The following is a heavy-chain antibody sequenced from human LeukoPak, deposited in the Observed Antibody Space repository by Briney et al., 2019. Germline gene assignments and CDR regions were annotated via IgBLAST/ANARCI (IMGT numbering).Heavy chain of an antibody. CDR2: IYSGGRT. CDR1: GFTVSSNY. CDR3: ARTGNPATGDY. V-gene: IGHV3-53*01. D-gene: IGHD1-1*01. J-gene: IGHJ4*02. Sequence: GGSLRLSCAASGFTVSSNYVSWVRQAPGKGLEWVSVIYSGGRTYYADSVKGRFIISRDNSKNTLYLQMNSLRAEDTAVYYCARTGNPATGDYWGQGTLVTVSS.